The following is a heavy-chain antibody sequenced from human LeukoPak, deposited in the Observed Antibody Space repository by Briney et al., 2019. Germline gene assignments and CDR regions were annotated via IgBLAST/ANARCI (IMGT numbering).Heavy chain of an antibody. V-gene: IGHV3-73*01. CDR1: GFTLSGSA. Sequence: GGSLRLSCAASGFTLSGSAMHWVRQASGKGLEWVGCIRSKANSYATAYAASVKDRFTISRDDSKDTAYLQLNSRKTEDTAVYYCTRLGAAAVDYYYYMDVWGKGTTVTVSS. D-gene: IGHD6-13*01. J-gene: IGHJ6*03. CDR2: IRSKANSYAT. CDR3: TRLGAAAVDYYYYMDV.